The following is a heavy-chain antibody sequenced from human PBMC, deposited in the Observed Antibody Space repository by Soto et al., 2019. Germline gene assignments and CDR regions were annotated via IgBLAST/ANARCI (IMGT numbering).Heavy chain of an antibody. D-gene: IGHD6-6*01. CDR3: ARGSIAARPHPYYYGMDV. Sequence: ASVKVSCMASGYTFTYYGLSWVRQAPGQGLEWMGFISVSNGNTNYARKFYGRLTMTRDTSISTAYMELSRLRSDDTAVYYCARGSIAARPHPYYYGMDVWGQGTTVTVSS. CDR2: ISVSNGNT. V-gene: IGHV1-18*01. J-gene: IGHJ6*02. CDR1: GYTFTYYG.